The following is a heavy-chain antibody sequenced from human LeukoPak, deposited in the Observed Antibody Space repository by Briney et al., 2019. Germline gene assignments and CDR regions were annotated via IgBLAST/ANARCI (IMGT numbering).Heavy chain of an antibody. D-gene: IGHD2/OR15-2a*01. Sequence: GGSLRLSCAASGFTFSSYVTSWVRQAPGKGLEWVSVISGSGGSTYYAGSVKGRFTISRDNSKNTVYPQMNSLRAEDTAVYYCAKGGVSHPFDYWGQGTLVTVSS. CDR2: ISGSGGST. V-gene: IGHV3-23*01. CDR3: AKGGVSHPFDY. CDR1: GFTFSSYV. J-gene: IGHJ4*02.